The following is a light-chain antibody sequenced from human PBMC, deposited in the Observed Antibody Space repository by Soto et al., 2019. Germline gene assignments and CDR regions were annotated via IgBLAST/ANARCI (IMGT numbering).Light chain of an antibody. Sequence: EIVLTQSPGTLSLSPGERAALSCRASQSVSSSYLAWYQQKTGQAPRVLIYGASNRATGIPDRFSGSGSGTDFTLTIIRLEPEDFAVYYCQQFGSSRTFGQGTKLEIK. CDR3: QQFGSSRT. CDR1: QSVSSSY. V-gene: IGKV3-20*01. J-gene: IGKJ2*01. CDR2: GAS.